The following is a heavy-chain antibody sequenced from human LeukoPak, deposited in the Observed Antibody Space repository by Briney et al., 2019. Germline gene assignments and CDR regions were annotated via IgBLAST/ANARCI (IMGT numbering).Heavy chain of an antibody. CDR1: GFTFSSYA. CDR3: ARDSPRRELWHYYFDY. Sequence: PGRSLRLSCAASGFTFSSYAMHWVRQAPGKGLEWVAVISYDGSNKYYADSVKGRFTISRDNSKSTLYLQMNSLRAEDTAVYYCARDSPRRELWHYYFDYWGQGTLVTVSS. CDR2: ISYDGSNK. D-gene: IGHD1-26*01. V-gene: IGHV3-30*04. J-gene: IGHJ4*02.